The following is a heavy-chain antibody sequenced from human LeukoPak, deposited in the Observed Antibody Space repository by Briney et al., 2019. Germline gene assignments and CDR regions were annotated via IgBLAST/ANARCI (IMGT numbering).Heavy chain of an antibody. D-gene: IGHD4-17*01. J-gene: IGHJ4*02. CDR3: ARGHDYGDYDY. CDR1: GFTVSSHY. Sequence: PGGSLRLSCAASGFTVSSHYMSWVRQAPGKGLEWVSVIYSGGSTYYADSVKSRFTISRDNSKNTLYLQMNSLRAEDTAVYYCARGHDYGDYDYWGQGTLVTVSS. V-gene: IGHV3-53*01. CDR2: IYSGGST.